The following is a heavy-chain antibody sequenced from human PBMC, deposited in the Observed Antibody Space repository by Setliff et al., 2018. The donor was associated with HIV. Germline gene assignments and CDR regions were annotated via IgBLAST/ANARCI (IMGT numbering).Heavy chain of an antibody. CDR1: GFRFRTYA. V-gene: IGHV3-23*01. CDR2: ISGDGGRAT. Sequence: LRLSCVASGFRFRTYAMSWVRQSQGKGLEWVSLISGDGGRATHYSDSVKDRFTISRDNSKNTLYLQMNSLRAEDTAVYYCAKDTSALPPDYYYYYYMDVWGKGTTVTVSS. CDR3: AKDTSALPPDYYYYYYMDV. J-gene: IGHJ6*03.